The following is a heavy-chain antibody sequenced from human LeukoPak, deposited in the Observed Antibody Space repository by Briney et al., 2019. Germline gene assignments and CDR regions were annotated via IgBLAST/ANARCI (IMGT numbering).Heavy chain of an antibody. Sequence: ASVKVSCKASGYTFTSYYVHWVRQAPGQGLEWMGIINPSDGSTRHAQNFQGRVTMTRDTSTSTIYMELSSLRSEDTAVYYCARDHYAMVRGTMGVYWGQGTLVTVSS. CDR1: GYTFTSYY. CDR3: ARDHYAMVRGTMGVY. V-gene: IGHV1-46*01. J-gene: IGHJ4*02. D-gene: IGHD3-10*01. CDR2: INPSDGST.